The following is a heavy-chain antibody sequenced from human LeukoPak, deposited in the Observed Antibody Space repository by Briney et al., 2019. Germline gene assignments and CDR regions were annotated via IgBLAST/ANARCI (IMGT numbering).Heavy chain of an antibody. CDR1: GGSISNYY. D-gene: IGHD3-10*01. CDR3: ARHYGSGMDYFDP. J-gene: IGHJ5*02. V-gene: IGHV4-59*08. CDR2: TYYSGNT. Sequence: SETLSLTCTVSGGSISNYYWSWIRQSPGKGLEWIGNTYYSGNTKYNPSLKSRVTISVDTSKNQFSLKLSSVTAADTAVYYCARHYGSGMDYFDPWGQGTLVTVSS.